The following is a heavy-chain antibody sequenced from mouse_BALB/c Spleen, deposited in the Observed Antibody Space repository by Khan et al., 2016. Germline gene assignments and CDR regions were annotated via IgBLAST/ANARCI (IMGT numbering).Heavy chain of an antibody. Sequence: QVRLQQSGPSLVQPSQSLSITCTVPGFSLSSYGVHWVSQSPGKGLEWRGVIWRGGGTEYNAAFMSRLSITKDNPMSPVLINRTSPQADDTAIYDCSKNSDYWCQGTTLTVSS. J-gene: IGHJ2*01. CDR3: SKNSDY. CDR1: GFSLSSYG. CDR2: IWRGGGT. V-gene: IGHV2-5-1*01.